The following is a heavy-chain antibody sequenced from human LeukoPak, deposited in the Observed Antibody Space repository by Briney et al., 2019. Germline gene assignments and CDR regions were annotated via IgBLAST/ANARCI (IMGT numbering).Heavy chain of an antibody. Sequence: GWSLRLSCAASGFTVITNDMTWVRQAPAKGLEWVSVLYSDGNTKYADSVQGRFTISRDNSKNTLYLEMNSLSPDDTAVYYCARGVEPLAANTLAYWGQGTLVTVSS. J-gene: IGHJ4*02. V-gene: IGHV3-53*01. CDR3: ARGVEPLAANTLAY. D-gene: IGHD1-14*01. CDR1: GFTVITND. CDR2: LYSDGNT.